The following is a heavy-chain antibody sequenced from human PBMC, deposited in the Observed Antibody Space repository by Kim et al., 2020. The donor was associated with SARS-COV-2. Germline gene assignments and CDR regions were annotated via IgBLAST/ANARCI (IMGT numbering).Heavy chain of an antibody. CDR2: ISPYNGNT. CDR3: ARIDTGYDY. CDR1: GYNFINYA. V-gene: IGHV1-18*04. Sequence: ASVKVSCKASGYNFINYAISWVRQAPGQGLEYMGWISPYNGNTNYAQKLQGRVTMTTDTSTSTAYMELRSLISDDTAVYYCARIDTGYDYWGQGTLVTVSS. J-gene: IGHJ4*02. D-gene: IGHD7-27*01.